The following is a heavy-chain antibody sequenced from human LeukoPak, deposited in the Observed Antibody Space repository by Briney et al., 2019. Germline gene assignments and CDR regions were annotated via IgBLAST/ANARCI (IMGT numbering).Heavy chain of an antibody. Sequence: ASVKVSCKASGYTFTGHYFHWVRQAPGQGLEWMGWINPNTAGTNYAQKFLGGVTLTWDTSISTAYMELNRLTSDDTAVYYCATSAGDYRAGHYYYMGVWGKGTSVTVSS. CDR3: ATSAGDYRAGHYYYMGV. J-gene: IGHJ6*03. CDR1: GYTFTGHY. V-gene: IGHV1-2*02. D-gene: IGHD4-11*01. CDR2: INPNTAGT.